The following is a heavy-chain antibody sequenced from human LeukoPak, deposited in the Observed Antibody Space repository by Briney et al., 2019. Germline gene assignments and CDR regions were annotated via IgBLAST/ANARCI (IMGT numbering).Heavy chain of an antibody. Sequence: SVRVSCKASRGTFSNLAFSWVRHAPGQGLEWMGGIIPAFGTPSYPQRFHGRVTISTHESTSSVYMELRGLRSEDTAVYYCSSRGGSTSSLDSWGQGTPV. CDR2: IIPAFGTP. D-gene: IGHD6-6*01. J-gene: IGHJ4*02. CDR3: SSRGGSTSSLDS. V-gene: IGHV1-69*05. CDR1: RGTFSNLA.